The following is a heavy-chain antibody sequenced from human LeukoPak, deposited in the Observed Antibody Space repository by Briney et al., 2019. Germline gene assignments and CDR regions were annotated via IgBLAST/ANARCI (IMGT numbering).Heavy chain of an antibody. J-gene: IGHJ4*02. CDR3: ARDANNDILTGTSPFDH. V-gene: IGHV3-30*03. D-gene: IGHD3-9*01. CDR1: GFTFNTYD. Sequence: GGSLRLSCAASGFTFNTYDMNWVRQAPGKGLEWVAVLSYDDGSNKYYADSVKGRFTISGDNSKNTLYLQMNSLRAEDTAVYYCARDANNDILTGTSPFDHWGQGTLVTVSS. CDR2: LSYDDGSNK.